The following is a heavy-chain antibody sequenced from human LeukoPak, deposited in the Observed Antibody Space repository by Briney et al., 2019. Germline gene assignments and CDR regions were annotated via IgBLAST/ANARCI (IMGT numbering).Heavy chain of an antibody. V-gene: IGHV1-46*01. CDR1: GYSFTNYF. CDR2: INPNGAAT. Sequence: RRASVKVSCKASGYSFTNYFMHWVRQAPGQGLEWMGMINPNGAATNYAQKFQGRVTMTRDTSTSTVYMELNSLTSEDTAVYYCAREGLGYCSGGSCPTNWFDPWGQGTLVTVSS. J-gene: IGHJ5*02. D-gene: IGHD2-15*01. CDR3: AREGLGYCSGGSCPTNWFDP.